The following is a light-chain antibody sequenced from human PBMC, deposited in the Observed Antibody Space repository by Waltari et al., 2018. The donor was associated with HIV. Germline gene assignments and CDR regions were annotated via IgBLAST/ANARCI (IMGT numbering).Light chain of an antibody. J-gene: IGLJ2*01. V-gene: IGLV1-40*01. Sequence: QSVLTQPPSVSGAPGHRVTISCTGSSSNIGPIHDVHWYQQVPGTAPKLLIYGNINRPPGIPDRCSGSKSGTSASVAIAGLQAEEEADYYCQSYDTSLSGVVFGGGTKLTVL. CDR3: QSYDTSLSGVV. CDR2: GNI. CDR1: SSNIGPIHD.